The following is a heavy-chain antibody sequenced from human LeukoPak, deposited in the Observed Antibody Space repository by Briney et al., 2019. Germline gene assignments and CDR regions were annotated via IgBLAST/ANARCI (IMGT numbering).Heavy chain of an antibody. D-gene: IGHD3-10*01. J-gene: IGHJ5*02. V-gene: IGHV4-34*01. CDR1: GGSLSNHY. CDR2: INHSGST. Sequence: SETLSLTCAVYGGSLSNHYWSWIRQPPGKGLEWIGEINHSGSTKFNPSLKSRVTILVAMSKSQFSLELRSVTAADTAVYYCARGPASGSDFAWFDPWGQGTLVTVSS. CDR3: ARGPASGSDFAWFDP.